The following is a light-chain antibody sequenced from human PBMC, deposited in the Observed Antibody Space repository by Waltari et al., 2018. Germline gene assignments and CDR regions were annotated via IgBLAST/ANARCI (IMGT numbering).Light chain of an antibody. J-gene: IGKJ4*01. Sequence: AIQLTQSPSSLSASVGDRVTIPCRASQGISSALAWYQQKPGKAPKLLIYDASSLESGVPSRFSGSGSGTDFTLTISSLQPEDFATYYCQQFNSYSPLTFGGGTKVEIK. CDR1: QGISSA. CDR2: DAS. V-gene: IGKV1-13*02. CDR3: QQFNSYSPLT.